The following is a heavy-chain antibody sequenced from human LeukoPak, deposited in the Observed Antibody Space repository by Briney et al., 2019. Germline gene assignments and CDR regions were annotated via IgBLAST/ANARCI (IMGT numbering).Heavy chain of an antibody. D-gene: IGHD3-3*01. CDR2: ISYDVSMQ. CDR1: GFTFSNYA. V-gene: IGHV3-30*04. Sequence: PGGSLRLSCASSGFTFSNYAMHWVRQAPGKGLEWVAVISYDVSMQDYVDPVKGRFTISRDNSKNTLYLQMNSLRAEDTAVYYCGSTIFGVVIDLDSGYYWGQGTLVTVSS. CDR3: GSTIFGVVIDLDSGYY. J-gene: IGHJ4*02.